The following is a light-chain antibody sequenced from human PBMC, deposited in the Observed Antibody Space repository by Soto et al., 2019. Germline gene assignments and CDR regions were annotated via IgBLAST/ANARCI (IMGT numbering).Light chain of an antibody. V-gene: IGLV1-47*01. Sequence: QSVLTQPPSASGTPGQGVTSSCSGSTSNIGSNYVYWYQQLPGTAPKLLIYRNNQRPSGVPDRFSGSKSGTSASLAISGLRSDDEADYFCATWHDSLNGFYVFGTGTKVTVL. CDR1: TSNIGSNY. CDR3: ATWHDSLNGFYV. J-gene: IGLJ1*01. CDR2: RNN.